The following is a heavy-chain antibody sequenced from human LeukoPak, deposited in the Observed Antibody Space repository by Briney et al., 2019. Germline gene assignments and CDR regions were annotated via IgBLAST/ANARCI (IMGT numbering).Heavy chain of an antibody. CDR3: ARGGVWQAFWSGNSDY. Sequence: GGSLRLSCAASEFTFSSYAMNWVRQAPGKGLEWVSGISGSGVSTYYADSVKGRFTISRDNAKNSLYLQMNSLRAEDTAVYYCARGGVWQAFWSGNSDYWGQGTLVTVSS. CDR1: EFTFSSYA. D-gene: IGHD3-3*01. CDR2: ISGSGVST. J-gene: IGHJ4*02. V-gene: IGHV3-23*01.